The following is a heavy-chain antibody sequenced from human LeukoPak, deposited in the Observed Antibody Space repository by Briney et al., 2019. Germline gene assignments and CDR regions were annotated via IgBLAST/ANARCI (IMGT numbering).Heavy chain of an antibody. Sequence: SETLSLTCPLSGGSISSSSYYWGWIRQPPGKGLEWFGSIYYSGSTYYNPSLKSRVTISVDTSKNQFSLKLSSVTAADTAVYYCAGCIAVAGTRLNWFDPWGQGTLVTVSS. CDR2: IYYSGST. J-gene: IGHJ5*02. V-gene: IGHV4-39*01. D-gene: IGHD6-19*01. CDR1: GGSISSSSYY. CDR3: AGCIAVAGTRLNWFDP.